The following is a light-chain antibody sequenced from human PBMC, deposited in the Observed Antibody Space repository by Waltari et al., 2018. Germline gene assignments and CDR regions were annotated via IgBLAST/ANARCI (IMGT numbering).Light chain of an antibody. CDR3: SSYTGSSIRYV. J-gene: IGLJ1*01. CDR1: SSDVGGYNY. CDR2: GVS. Sequence: QYDLTQPASVSGSPGQSITISCTGTSSDVGGYNYVSWSPQHPGKAPKLVIYGVSNRPSGVSNRFSGSKSGNTASLTISGLQAEDEADYYCSSYTGSSIRYVFGTGTKVTVL. V-gene: IGLV2-14*01.